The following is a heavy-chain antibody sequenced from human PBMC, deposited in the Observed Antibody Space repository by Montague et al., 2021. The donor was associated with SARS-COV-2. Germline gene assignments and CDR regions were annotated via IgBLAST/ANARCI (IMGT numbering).Heavy chain of an antibody. CDR3: ARSVQFAYGLDV. V-gene: IGHV4-59*08. Sequence: SETLSLTCTVSSGSISNYYWSWIRQPPGKGLEWIGFISHTESTNYNPSLESRVSISIDTSKSQFSLMVRSVTAADTAVSYCARSVQFAYGLDVWGQGTTVTISS. J-gene: IGHJ6*02. D-gene: IGHD3-16*01. CDR2: ISHTEST. CDR1: SGSISNYY.